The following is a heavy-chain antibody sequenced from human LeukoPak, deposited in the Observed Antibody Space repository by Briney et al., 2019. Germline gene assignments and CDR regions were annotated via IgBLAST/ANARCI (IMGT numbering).Heavy chain of an antibody. D-gene: IGHD6-19*01. V-gene: IGHV3-72*01. CDR1: GFTFSDHY. CDR3: ASGWHLDY. J-gene: IGHJ4*02. Sequence: QPGGSLRLSRAASGFTFSDHYMDWVRQAPGKGLEWVGRIRNKANSYTTEYAASVKGRFTISRDDSKNSLYLQMNSLKTEDTAVYYCASGWHLDYWGQGTLVTVSS. CDR2: IRNKANSYTT.